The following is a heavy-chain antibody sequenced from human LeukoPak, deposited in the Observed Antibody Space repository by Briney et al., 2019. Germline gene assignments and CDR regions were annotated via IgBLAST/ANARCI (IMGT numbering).Heavy chain of an antibody. CDR3: ARHIGGGIEDMDV. CDR1: GGSIGTYY. CDR2: IYVTGT. J-gene: IGHJ6*03. D-gene: IGHD3-16*02. V-gene: IGHV4-59*08. Sequence: SETLSLTCTVSGGSIGTYYWSWIQQSPGKGLGWIGYIYVTGTRYNPYLQSRVTISVDRSRNQFFLKMSSVTAADTAVYYCARHIGGGIEDMDVWGKGTKVIVSS.